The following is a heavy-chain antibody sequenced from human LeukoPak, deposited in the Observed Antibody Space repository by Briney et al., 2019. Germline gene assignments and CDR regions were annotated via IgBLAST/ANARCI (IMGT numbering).Heavy chain of an antibody. Sequence: ASVRLSCKASGYTFSDYAMNWVRQAPGQGLEWMGIINPSGGSTSYAQKFQGRVTMTRDTSTSTVHMELRSLRSEDTAVYYCARFDSLYDRSSYSVCHIW. D-gene: IGHD6-6*01. V-gene: IGHV1-46*01. CDR2: INPSGGST. CDR3: ARFDSLYDRSSYSVCHI. CDR1: GYTFSDYA. J-gene: IGHJ3*02.